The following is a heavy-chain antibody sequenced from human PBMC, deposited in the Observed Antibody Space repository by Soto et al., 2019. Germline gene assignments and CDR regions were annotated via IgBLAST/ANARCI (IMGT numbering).Heavy chain of an antibody. V-gene: IGHV3-23*01. CDR3: AKVLRPGLVVPTKSGFDP. Sequence: GGSLRLSCEASGFPFNTYAMTWFRQLPGMGQEWVSTTSIGGNTDFAESVRGRFSVSRDNSKNTLYLQMTNLRAEDAAIYFCAKVLRPGLVVPTKSGFDPWGEGTRVTVSS. CDR2: TSIGGNT. J-gene: IGHJ5*02. CDR1: GFPFNTYA. D-gene: IGHD3-10*01.